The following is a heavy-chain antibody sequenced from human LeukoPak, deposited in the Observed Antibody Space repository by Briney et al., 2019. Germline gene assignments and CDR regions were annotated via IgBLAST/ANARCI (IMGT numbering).Heavy chain of an antibody. CDR1: GYTFTSYD. V-gene: IGHV1-8*01. Sequence: ASVNVSCTASGYTFTSYDINWVRQAPGQGLEWMGWMNPNSGNTGYAQKFQGRVTMTRNTSISTAYMELSSLRSEDTAVYYCARGRTRDGYNYDYWGQGTLVTVSS. J-gene: IGHJ4*02. CDR3: ARGRTRDGYNYDY. CDR2: MNPNSGNT. D-gene: IGHD5-24*01.